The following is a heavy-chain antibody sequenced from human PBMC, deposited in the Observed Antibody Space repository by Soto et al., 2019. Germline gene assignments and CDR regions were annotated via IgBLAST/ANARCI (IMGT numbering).Heavy chain of an antibody. V-gene: IGHV4-31*03. CDR1: GGSINSGGYY. CDR3: ARVVLVPAVGYYAMDV. J-gene: IGHJ6*01. Sequence: QVQLQESGPRLVKPSQTLSLICTVSGGSINSGGYYWSWIRQHPGKGPEWIGYIYHSGSTYYNPSLKSRVTISVDTSENQFSLKLNSVTAADTAVYYCARVVLVPAVGYYAMDVW. CDR2: IYHSGST. D-gene: IGHD2-2*01.